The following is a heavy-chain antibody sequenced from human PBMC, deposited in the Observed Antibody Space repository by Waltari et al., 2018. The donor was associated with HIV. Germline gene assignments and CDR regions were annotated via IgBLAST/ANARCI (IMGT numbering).Heavy chain of an antibody. J-gene: IGHJ6*02. CDR3: AREKNIPEKYHGMDV. CDR2: INAGNGNT. Sequence: QVQLLPAGAAVKQPGASEKVSRKSTGYTFPRYSMHWVRQDPGRRFEWVGWINAGNGNTKYSQKMQGRVTITRDTSASTAYMELTSLRSEDTAVYYCAREKNIPEKYHGMDVWGQGTTVTVSS. CDR1: GYTFPRYS. V-gene: IGHV1-3*01.